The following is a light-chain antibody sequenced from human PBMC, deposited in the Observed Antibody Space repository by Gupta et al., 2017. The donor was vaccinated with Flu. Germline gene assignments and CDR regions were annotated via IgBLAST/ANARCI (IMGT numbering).Light chain of an antibody. V-gene: IGKV1-33*01. J-gene: IGKJ4*01. CDR2: DAS. Sequence: DIQMTQSPASLPASVGDPVTIACQASQDIRKSLNWYQQKQGKAPKLLIYDASNLEAGVPSRLRGSGCGAHYTLTISSSQPEDVATYYCQHYDNISPTLTFGGGTKVEMK. CDR1: QDIRKS. CDR3: QHYDNISPTLT.